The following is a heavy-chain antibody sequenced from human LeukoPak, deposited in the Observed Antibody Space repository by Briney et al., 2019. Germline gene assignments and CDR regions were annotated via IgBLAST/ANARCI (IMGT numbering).Heavy chain of an antibody. V-gene: IGHV4-59*01. Sequence: SETLSLTCTVSGGSISSYYWSWIRQPPGKGLEWLGSINYSGSTNYSPSLKSRVTISVDTSKNQFSLNLTSVTTADTAVYYCARVSCSSTSCPRRDALDVWGQGTMVTVSS. D-gene: IGHD2-2*01. CDR3: ARVSCSSTSCPRRDALDV. CDR2: INYSGST. CDR1: GGSISSYY. J-gene: IGHJ3*01.